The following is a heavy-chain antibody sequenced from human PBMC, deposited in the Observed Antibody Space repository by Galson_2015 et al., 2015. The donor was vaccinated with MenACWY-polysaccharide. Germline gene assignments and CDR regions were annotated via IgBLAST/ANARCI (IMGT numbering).Heavy chain of an antibody. V-gene: IGHV4-59*02. Sequence: ETLSLTCSVSGASVTKNYWSWIRQPPEKTLEWIGYIYDSGRTTYNPSLNSRVTISLDTSKNQFSLKLSSVTAADTAVYYCARLDTYTSEGRDHWGQGSLVTVSS. CDR2: IYDSGRT. J-gene: IGHJ5*02. D-gene: IGHD3-16*01. CDR1: GASVTKNY. CDR3: ARLDTYTSEGRDH.